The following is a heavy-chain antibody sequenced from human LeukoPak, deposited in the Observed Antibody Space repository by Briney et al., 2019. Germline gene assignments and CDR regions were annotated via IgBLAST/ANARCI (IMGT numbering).Heavy chain of an antibody. Sequence: GGSLRLSCAASGFTFSSYSMNWARQAPGKGLEWVSSISSSSSYIYYADSVKGRFTISRDNAKNSLYLQMNSLRAEDTAVYYCARDWLCSSTSCLSSYYYMDVWGKGTTVTISS. CDR3: ARDWLCSSTSCLSSYYYMDV. J-gene: IGHJ6*03. CDR2: ISSSSSYI. D-gene: IGHD2-2*01. CDR1: GFTFSSYS. V-gene: IGHV3-21*01.